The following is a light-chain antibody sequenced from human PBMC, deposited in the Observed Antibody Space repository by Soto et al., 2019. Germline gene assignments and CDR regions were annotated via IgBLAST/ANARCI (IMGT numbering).Light chain of an antibody. CDR2: GAS. J-gene: IGKJ4*01. CDR3: QQRSNWPPLT. Sequence: EIVMTQSPATLSVSPGERATLSCRASQSVSSNLAWYQQKPGQAPRLVIYGASTRATGFPARFSGSGSGTEFTLTISSLQPEDFAVYYCQQRSNWPPLTFGGGTKVEIK. CDR1: QSVSSN. V-gene: IGKV3-15*01.